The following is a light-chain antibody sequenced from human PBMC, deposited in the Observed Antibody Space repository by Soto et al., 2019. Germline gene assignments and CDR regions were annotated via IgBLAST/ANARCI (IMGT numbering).Light chain of an antibody. V-gene: IGLV2-23*01. CDR3: CSYAGSVWV. J-gene: IGLJ3*02. CDR2: EGS. Sequence: QPVLTQPASVSGSPGQSITISCTGTSSDVGSYNLVSWYQQHPGKAPKLMIYEGSKRPSGVSNRFSGSKSGNTASLTISGLQAEDEADYYCCSYAGSVWVFGGGTKLTVL. CDR1: SSDVGSYNL.